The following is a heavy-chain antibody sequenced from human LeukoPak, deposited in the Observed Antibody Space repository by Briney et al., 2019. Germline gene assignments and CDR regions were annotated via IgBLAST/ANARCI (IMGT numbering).Heavy chain of an antibody. CDR3: AKDLHDSWAVDY. V-gene: IGHV3-23*01. J-gene: IGHJ4*02. Sequence: GGSLRLSCAASGFTFSSYAMSWVRQAPGKGLEWVSHIGVGGDTDFADSVKGRFTISRDNSKKTLYLQVNSLTADDTALYYCAKDLHDSWAVDYWGPGILVTVSS. CDR1: GFTFSSYA. CDR2: IGVGGDT. D-gene: IGHD3-3*01.